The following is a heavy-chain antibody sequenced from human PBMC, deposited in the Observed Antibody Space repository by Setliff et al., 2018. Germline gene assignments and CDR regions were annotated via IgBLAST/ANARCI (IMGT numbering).Heavy chain of an antibody. CDR3: ARGGLASARRKGVFEH. V-gene: IGHV1-46*01. CDR1: GYVFINFY. D-gene: IGHD6-6*01. CDR2: INTGGGSA. Sequence: ASVKVSCKASGYVFINFYMYWVRQAPGQGLEWMGIINTGGGSASYAQKFQGRVSMTSDTSTSKVYMEVTILSSDDTAIYYCARGGLASARRKGVFEHWGQGTLVTVSS. J-gene: IGHJ4*02.